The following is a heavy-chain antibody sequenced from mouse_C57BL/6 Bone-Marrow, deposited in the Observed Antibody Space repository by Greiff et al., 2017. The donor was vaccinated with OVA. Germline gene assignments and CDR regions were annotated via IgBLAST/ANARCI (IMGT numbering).Heavy chain of an antibody. J-gene: IGHJ2*01. CDR1: GYTFTSYG. V-gene: IGHV1-81*01. Sequence: VHLVESGAELARPGASVKLSCKASGYTFTSYGISWVKQRTGKGLEWIGEIYPRSGNTYYNEKFKGKATLTADKSSSTAYMELRSLTSEDSAVYFCAEGNYGAFDYWGQGTTLTVSS. D-gene: IGHD2-1*01. CDR3: AEGNYGAFDY. CDR2: IYPRSGNT.